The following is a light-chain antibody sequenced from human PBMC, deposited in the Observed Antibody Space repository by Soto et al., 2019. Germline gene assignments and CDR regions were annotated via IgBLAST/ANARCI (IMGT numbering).Light chain of an antibody. CDR3: QQRRSWPIT. CDR1: QSVSSY. Sequence: EIVLTQSPATLSLSPGERATLSCRASQSVSSYLVWYQQKHGQAPRLLIYDASNRATGIPARFSGSGSETAFTLTISSREPEDFAVYYCQQRRSWPITFGQGTRLEIK. V-gene: IGKV3-11*01. J-gene: IGKJ5*01. CDR2: DAS.